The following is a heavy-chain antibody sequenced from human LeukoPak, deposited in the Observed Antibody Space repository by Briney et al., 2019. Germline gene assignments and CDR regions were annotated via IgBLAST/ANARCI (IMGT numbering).Heavy chain of an antibody. CDR3: ARSTIFGDDFWSGYTH. J-gene: IGHJ1*01. V-gene: IGHV3-7*01. CDR2: IKQDGSEK. D-gene: IGHD3-3*01. CDR1: GFTFSSYW. Sequence: PGGSLRLSCAASGFTFSSYWMSWVRQAPGKGLEWVANIKQDGSEKYYVDSVKGRFTISRDNAKNSLYLQMNSLRAEDTAVYYCARSTIFGDDFWSGYTHWGQGTLVTVSS.